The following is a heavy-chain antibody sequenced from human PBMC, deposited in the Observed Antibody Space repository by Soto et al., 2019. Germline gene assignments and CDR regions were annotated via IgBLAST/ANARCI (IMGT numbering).Heavy chain of an antibody. V-gene: IGHV3-23*01. CDR1: GITFYSFS. CDR3: AKAYYYDRTGLRYFDY. CDR2: ISTSGDKT. J-gene: IGHJ4*02. Sequence: SGGSLRLSCVASGITFYSFSVNWVRQAPGKGLEWVSGISTSGDKTYYADSVKGRFTLSRDNSKNTLSLQMSSLRAEDTAVYYCAKAYYYDRTGLRYFDYWGQGTLVTVSS. D-gene: IGHD3-22*01.